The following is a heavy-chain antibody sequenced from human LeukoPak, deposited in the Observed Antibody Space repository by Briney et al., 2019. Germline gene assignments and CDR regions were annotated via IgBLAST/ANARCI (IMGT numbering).Heavy chain of an antibody. J-gene: IGHJ4*02. D-gene: IGHD3-22*01. Sequence: SETLSLTCTVSGGSISSYYWSWIRQPPGKGLEWTGYVFYGGSTNYNPSLKSRVTISVDTSKKQFSLKLSSVTAADTAVYYCVTYYFDSSGPKKNYWGQGTLVTVSS. CDR3: VTYYFDSSGPKKNY. CDR1: GGSISSYY. V-gene: IGHV4-59*12. CDR2: VFYGGST.